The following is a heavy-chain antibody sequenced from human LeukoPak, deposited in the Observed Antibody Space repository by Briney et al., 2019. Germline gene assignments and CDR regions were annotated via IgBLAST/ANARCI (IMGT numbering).Heavy chain of an antibody. CDR2: MNPNSGST. Sequence: AASVKVSCKASGYIFTSYDINWVRQATGQGLEWMGWMNPNSGSTGYAQKFQGRVTMTRNTSISTAYMELSSLRSEDTAVYYCARSRYYDYVWGSYRTDGWGQGTMVTVSS. V-gene: IGHV1-8*01. CDR3: ARSRYYDYVWGSYRTDG. D-gene: IGHD3-16*02. CDR1: GYIFTSYD. J-gene: IGHJ3*01.